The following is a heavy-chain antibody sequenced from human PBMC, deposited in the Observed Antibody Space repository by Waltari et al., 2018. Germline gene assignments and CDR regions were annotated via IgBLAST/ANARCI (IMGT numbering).Heavy chain of an antibody. Sequence: QVQLVQSGAEVKKPGSSVKVSCKASGGTFSSYTISWVRQAPGQGLEWMGRIIPVLGIANYAQKFQRRVTITADKSTSTAYMELSSLRSEDTAVYYCADADSSSPFDYWGQGTLVTVSS. J-gene: IGHJ4*02. V-gene: IGHV1-69*02. CDR3: ADADSSSPFDY. CDR1: GGTFSSYT. CDR2: IIPVLGIA. D-gene: IGHD6-13*01.